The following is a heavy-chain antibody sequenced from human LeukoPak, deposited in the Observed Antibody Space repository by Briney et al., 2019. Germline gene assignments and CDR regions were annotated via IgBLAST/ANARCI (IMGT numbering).Heavy chain of an antibody. CDR2: ISYDGSNK. Sequence: GRSLRLSCAGSGFTFSSYAMHWVRQAPGKGLEWVAVISYDGSNKYYADSVKGRFTISRDNSKNTLYLQMNSLRAEDTAVYYCARDLGDGYNPYYFDYWGQGTLVTVSS. CDR3: ARDLGDGYNPYYFDY. V-gene: IGHV3-30-3*01. D-gene: IGHD5-24*01. J-gene: IGHJ4*02. CDR1: GFTFSSYA.